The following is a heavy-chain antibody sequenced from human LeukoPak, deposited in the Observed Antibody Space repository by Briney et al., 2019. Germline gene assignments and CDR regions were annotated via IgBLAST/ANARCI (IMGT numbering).Heavy chain of an antibody. Sequence: GGSLRLSCAASGFTFSSYSMNWVRQAPGKGLEWVSYISSSSSTIYYADSVKGRFTISRDNSKNTLYLQMNSLRAEDTAVYYCAKAPPPYYYDSSGYYRGMGYYFDYWGQGTLVTVSS. CDR3: AKAPPPYYYDSSGYYRGMGYYFDY. CDR1: GFTFSSYS. J-gene: IGHJ4*02. CDR2: ISSSSSTI. D-gene: IGHD3-22*01. V-gene: IGHV3-48*01.